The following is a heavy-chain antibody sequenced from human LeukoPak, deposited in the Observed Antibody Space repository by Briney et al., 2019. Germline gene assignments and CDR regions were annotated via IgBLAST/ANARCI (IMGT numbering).Heavy chain of an antibody. CDR1: GGSIGSRNW. Sequence: SETLSLTCAVSGGSIGSRNWWSWVRQPPGKGLQWIGEIYQSGSSIYNPSLRSRVTMSVDKSKDQLSLKLSSVTAADMAVYYCARGIGAADFWGQGILVTVSS. V-gene: IGHV4-4*02. J-gene: IGHJ4*02. D-gene: IGHD3-16*01. CDR3: ARGIGAADF. CDR2: IYQSGSS.